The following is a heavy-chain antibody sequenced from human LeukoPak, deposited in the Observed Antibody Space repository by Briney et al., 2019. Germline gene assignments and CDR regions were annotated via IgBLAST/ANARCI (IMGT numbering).Heavy chain of an antibody. CDR1: GFTFSSYA. CDR2: ISGGSGST. Sequence: GGSLRLPCAASGFTFSSYAMSWVRQAPGKGLEWVSAISGGSGSTDYADSVKGRFTISRDKSTNTLYLQMNSLRVDNTAVYYCAKDGFHGSGSWSAYFFDFWGQGTLVTVSS. J-gene: IGHJ4*02. CDR3: AKDGFHGSGSWSAYFFDF. V-gene: IGHV3-23*01. D-gene: IGHD3-10*01.